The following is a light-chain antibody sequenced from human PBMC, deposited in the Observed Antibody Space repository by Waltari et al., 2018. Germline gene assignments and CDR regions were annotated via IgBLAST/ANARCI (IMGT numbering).Light chain of an antibody. J-gene: IGKJ2*03. CDR2: LGS. V-gene: IGKV2-28*01. CDR1: QSLLHTNGYNY. CDR3: MQALQTPYS. Sequence: DIVMTQSPLSLHVTPGEPASVSCKSSQSLLHTNGYNYLDWYLQKPGQSPQLLIYLGSSRASGVPDRFSGSESGTDFTLRISRVEAEDVGVYYCMQALQTPYSFGQGTKLEIK.